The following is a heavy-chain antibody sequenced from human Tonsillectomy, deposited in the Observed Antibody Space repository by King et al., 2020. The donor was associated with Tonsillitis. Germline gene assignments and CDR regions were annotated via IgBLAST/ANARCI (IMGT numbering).Heavy chain of an antibody. CDR1: GGSISSYY. CDR2: IYYSGST. J-gene: IGHJ6*03. CDR3: ARGDIVVVPAAIEDIYYYMDV. Sequence: PLPESGPGLVKPSETLSLTCTVSGGSISSYYWSWIRQPPGKGLEWIGYIYYSGSTNYNPSLKSRVTISVDTSKNQFSLKLSSVTAADTAVYYCARGDIVVVPAAIEDIYYYMDVWGKGTTVTVSS. D-gene: IGHD2-2*01. V-gene: IGHV4-59*01.